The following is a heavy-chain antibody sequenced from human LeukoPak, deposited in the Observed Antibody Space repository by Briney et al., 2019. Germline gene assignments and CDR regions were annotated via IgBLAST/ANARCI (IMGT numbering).Heavy chain of an antibody. CDR2: ISSSGRTI. CDR3: ARAYYGSGSYKAYFDP. J-gene: IGHJ5*02. D-gene: IGHD3-10*01. Sequence: GGSLRLSCAAAGFTFSNYEMNWVRQAPGKGLEWVSYISSSGRTIYYADSVKGRFTISRDNAKNSLYLQMNSLRAADTAVYYCARAYYGSGSYKAYFDPWGQGTLVTVSS. V-gene: IGHV3-48*03. CDR1: GFTFSNYE.